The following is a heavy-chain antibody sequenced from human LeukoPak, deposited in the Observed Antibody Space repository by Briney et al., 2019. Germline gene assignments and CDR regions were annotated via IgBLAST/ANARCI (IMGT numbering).Heavy chain of an antibody. D-gene: IGHD6-13*01. J-gene: IGHJ6*02. CDR1: GGSFRSGGYS. V-gene: IGHV4-30-2*01. CDR2: IYYSGST. Sequence: PSQTLSLTCAVSGGSFRSGGYSWSWIRQPPGKGLEWIGYIYYSGSTYYNPSLKSRVTISVDRSKNQFSLKLRFVTAADTAVYYCARDRRIAAAGDYGMDVWGQGTTVTVSS. CDR3: ARDRRIAAAGDYGMDV.